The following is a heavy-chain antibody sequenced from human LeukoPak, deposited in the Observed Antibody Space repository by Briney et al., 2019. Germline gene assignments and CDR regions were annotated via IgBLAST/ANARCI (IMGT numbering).Heavy chain of an antibody. Sequence: SETLSLTCAVSDYSISSGYYWGWIRQPPGKGLEWIGSVYHSGSTYSNPSLRSRVTISVDTSKNQFSLKLSSVTAADTAVYYCALTLWLSLQPVFDYWGQGTLVTVSS. CDR1: DYSISSGYY. V-gene: IGHV4-38-2*01. CDR2: VYHSGST. CDR3: ALTLWLSLQPVFDY. J-gene: IGHJ4*02. D-gene: IGHD3-22*01.